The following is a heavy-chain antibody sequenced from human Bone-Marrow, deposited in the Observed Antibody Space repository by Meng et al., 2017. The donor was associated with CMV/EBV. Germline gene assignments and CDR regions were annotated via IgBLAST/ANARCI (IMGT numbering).Heavy chain of an antibody. CDR3: ARDRTDYYDTTFYYPNLFDP. CDR2: ISPYSGAT. V-gene: IGHV1-2*02. CDR1: GYTFTSYA. J-gene: IGHJ5*02. Sequence: ASVKVSCKSSGYTFTSYAMHWVRQAPGQRLEWMGWISPYSGATNYAQKFQDRVTMTRDTSISTIYMELSRLRSDDTAVYYCARDRTDYYDTTFYYPNLFDPWGQGTLVTVSS. D-gene: IGHD3-22*01.